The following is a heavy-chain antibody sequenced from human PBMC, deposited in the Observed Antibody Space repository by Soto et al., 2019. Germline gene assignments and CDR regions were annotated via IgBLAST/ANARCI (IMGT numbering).Heavy chain of an antibody. CDR1: GGSTSSYY. CDR2: IYYSGST. V-gene: IGHV4-59*01. D-gene: IGHD2-15*01. CDR3: ADTPRY. J-gene: IGHJ4*02. Sequence: PSETLSLTCSVSGGSTSSYYWSWIRQPPGKGLEWIGYIYYSGSTDYSPSLKSRVTMSIDTSKNQVSLKLTSVTTADTAVYYCADTPRYWGQGTLVTVSS.